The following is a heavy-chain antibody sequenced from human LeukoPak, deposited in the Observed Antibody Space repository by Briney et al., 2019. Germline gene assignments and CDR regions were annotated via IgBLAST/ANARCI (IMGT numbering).Heavy chain of an antibody. Sequence: GGSLRLSCAASGFTFSSYAMSWVRQAPGKGLEWVSAISGSGGSTYYADSVRGRFTISRDNSKNTLYLQMNSLRAEDTAVYYCAKAVGYGSSWSSAEYFQHWGQGTLVTVSS. D-gene: IGHD6-13*01. CDR3: AKAVGYGSSWSSAEYFQH. CDR2: ISGSGGST. CDR1: GFTFSSYA. J-gene: IGHJ1*01. V-gene: IGHV3-23*01.